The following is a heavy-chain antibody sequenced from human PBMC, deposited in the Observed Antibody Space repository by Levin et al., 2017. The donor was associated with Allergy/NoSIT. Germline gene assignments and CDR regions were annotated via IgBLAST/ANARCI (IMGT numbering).Heavy chain of an antibody. CDR3: ARQVGSAETYDY. J-gene: IGHJ4*02. CDR1: GFSISSGFY. D-gene: IGHD1-26*01. CDR2: IYHSGNT. Sequence: SCAVSGFSISSGFYWGWIRQPPGKGLEWIGNIYHSGNTYYNPSLKSRVTIAVDTSKNHFSLRLSSVTAADTALYYCARQVGSAETYDYWGQGTLVTVSS. V-gene: IGHV4-38-2*01.